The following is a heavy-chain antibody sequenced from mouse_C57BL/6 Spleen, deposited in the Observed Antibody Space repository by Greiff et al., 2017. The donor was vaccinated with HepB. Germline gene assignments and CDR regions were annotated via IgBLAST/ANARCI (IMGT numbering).Heavy chain of an antibody. CDR2: IDPSDSYT. J-gene: IGHJ1*03. V-gene: IGHV1-69*01. CDR3: ALYYSNYFWYFDV. Sequence: VKLQQPGAELVMPGASVKLSCKASGYTFTSYWMHWVKQRPGQGLEWIGEIDPSDSYTNYNQKFKGKSTLTVDKSSSTAYMQLSSLTSEDSAVYYCALYYSNYFWYFDVWGTGTTVTVSS. CDR1: GYTFTSYW. D-gene: IGHD2-5*01.